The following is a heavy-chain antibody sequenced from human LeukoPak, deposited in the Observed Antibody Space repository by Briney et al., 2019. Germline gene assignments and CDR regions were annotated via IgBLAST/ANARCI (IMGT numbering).Heavy chain of an antibody. Sequence: KPSETLSLTCAVYGGSFSGYYWSWIRQPPGKGLEWIGEINHSGSTNYNPSLKSRVTISVDTSKNQFSLKLSSVTAADTAVYYCAREAYWGSSGKGFDSWGQGTLVIVSS. J-gene: IGHJ4*02. V-gene: IGHV4-34*01. D-gene: IGHD4-23*01. CDR3: AREAYWGSSGKGFDS. CDR2: INHSGST. CDR1: GGSFSGYY.